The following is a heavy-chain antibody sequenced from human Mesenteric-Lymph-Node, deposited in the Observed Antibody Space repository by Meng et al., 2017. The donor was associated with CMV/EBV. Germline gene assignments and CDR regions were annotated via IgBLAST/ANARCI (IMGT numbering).Heavy chain of an antibody. CDR2: ISSSSAYI. J-gene: IGHJ5*02. CDR1: GLNFTGYT. V-gene: IGHV3-21*01. Sequence: GESLETSLEASGLNFTGYTMNWVRQAPGKGLEWVSSISSSSAYIYYANSVEGRFTISRDNAKSSLYLQMNSMRAEDTAVYYCGRKVYGDYAVGSWGQGTLVTVSS. CDR3: GRKVYGDYAVGS. D-gene: IGHD4-17*01.